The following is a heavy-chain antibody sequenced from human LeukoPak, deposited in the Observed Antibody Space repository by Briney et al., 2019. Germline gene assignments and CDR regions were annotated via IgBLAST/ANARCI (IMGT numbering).Heavy chain of an antibody. D-gene: IGHD3-10*01. CDR1: GFTFSSYS. Sequence: QPGGSLRLSCVASGFTFSSYSMNWVRQAPGKGLEWVSYISSSSSTIYYADSVKGRFTISRDNAKNSLYLQMNSLRAEDTAVYYCAREVRGLYYYYYMDVWGKGTTVTVSS. CDR3: AREVRGLYYYYYMDV. CDR2: ISSSSSTI. J-gene: IGHJ6*03. V-gene: IGHV3-48*01.